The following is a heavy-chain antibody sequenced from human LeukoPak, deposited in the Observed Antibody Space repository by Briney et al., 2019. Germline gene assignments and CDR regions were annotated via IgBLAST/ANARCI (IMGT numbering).Heavy chain of an antibody. CDR1: GYSFTTYW. V-gene: IGHV5-51*01. J-gene: IGHJ4*02. CDR2: IYPGDSET. CDR3: ARQFTERDF. D-gene: IGHD1-1*01. Sequence: GESLKISCKGSGYSFTTYWIGWVRQMPGKGLEWMAIIYPGDSETKYSPSFQGQVTISVDKSISTTYLQWSSVKASDTAMYYCARQFTERDFWGQGTLVTVSS.